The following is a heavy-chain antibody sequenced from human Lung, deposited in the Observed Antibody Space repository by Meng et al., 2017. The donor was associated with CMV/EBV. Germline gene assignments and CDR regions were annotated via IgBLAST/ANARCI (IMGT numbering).Heavy chain of an antibody. CDR1: GYTFTGYY. CDR3: ARDPPPDPGIAVAGFFDP. V-gene: IGHV1-2*02. D-gene: IGHD6-19*01. J-gene: IGHJ5*02. Sequence: ASVXVSCKASGYTFTGYYMHWVRQAPGQGLEWMGWINPSSGGTNYAQKFQGRVTMTRDTSISTAYMELSRLRSDDTAVYYCARDPPPDPGIAVAGFFDPLGQGXLVTVSS. CDR2: INPSSGGT.